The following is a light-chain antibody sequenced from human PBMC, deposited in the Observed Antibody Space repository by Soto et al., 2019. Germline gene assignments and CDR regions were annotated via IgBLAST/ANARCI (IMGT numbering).Light chain of an antibody. V-gene: IGLV4-69*01. CDR2: LNSDGSH. J-gene: IGLJ2*01. CDR3: QTWGTGIRVV. CDR1: SGHSSYA. Sequence: QSVLTQSPSASASLGASVKLTCTLSSGHSSYAIAWHQQQPEKGPRYLMKLNSDGSHSKGDGIPDRFSGSSSGAERYLTISSLQSEDEADYYCQTWGTGIRVVFGGGPKLTVL.